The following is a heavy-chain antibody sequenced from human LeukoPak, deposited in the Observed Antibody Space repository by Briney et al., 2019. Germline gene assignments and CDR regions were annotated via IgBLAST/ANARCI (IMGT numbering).Heavy chain of an antibody. CDR2: IKQDGSET. D-gene: IGHD3/OR15-3a*01. V-gene: IGHV3-7*03. Sequence: GGSLRLSCAASGFTFRNTWMNWVRQAPGQGLEWVANIKQDGSETFYSAAVKGRFTISRDNAKNSLYLQMNTLRAEDTALYYCATSYDMGWLIGYWGQGTLVTVSS. J-gene: IGHJ4*02. CDR1: GFTFRNTW. CDR3: ATSYDMGWLIGY.